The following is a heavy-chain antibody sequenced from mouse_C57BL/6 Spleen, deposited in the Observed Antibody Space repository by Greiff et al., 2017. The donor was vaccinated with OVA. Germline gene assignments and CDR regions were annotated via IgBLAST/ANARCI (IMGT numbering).Heavy chain of an antibody. CDR2: ISSGSSTN. CDR1: GFTFSDYE. CDR3: ARGYGSREGYFDV. Sequence: EVQLVESGGGLVKPGGSLKLSCAASGFTFSDYEMNWVRQAPEKGLEWVAYISSGSSTNIYADKVKGRVTISRDNAKNTMYLQMTSLRTEDTTMYYCARGYGSREGYFDVWGTGTTVTVAS. D-gene: IGHD1-1*01. J-gene: IGHJ1*03. V-gene: IGHV5-17*01.